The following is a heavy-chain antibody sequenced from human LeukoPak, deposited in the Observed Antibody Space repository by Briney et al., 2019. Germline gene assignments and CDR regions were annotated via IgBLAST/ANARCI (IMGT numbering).Heavy chain of an antibody. CDR2: INPSGGST. CDR1: GYTFTSYY. J-gene: IGHJ4*02. V-gene: IGHV1-46*01. CDR3: ARNYGSQDPLDY. D-gene: IGHD1-7*01. Sequence: ASVKVSCKASGYTFTSYYMHWVRQAPGQGLEWMGIINPSGGSTSYAQKFQGRVTMTRDMSTSTVYMELSSLRSEDTAVYYCARNYGSQDPLDYWGQGTLVTVSS.